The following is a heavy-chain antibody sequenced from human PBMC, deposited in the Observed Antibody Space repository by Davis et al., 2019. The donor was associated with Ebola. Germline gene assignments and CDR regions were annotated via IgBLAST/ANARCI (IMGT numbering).Heavy chain of an antibody. D-gene: IGHD6-19*01. J-gene: IGHJ4*02. Sequence: ASVKVSCKASGYTFSSYGISWVRQAPGQGLDWMGWINPSNGNAYYAQKFQDRVTVTTDTSTDIAYMELGSLRSDDTAVYYCARCEGSDKEDYWGQGTLVTVSS. CDR3: ARCEGSDKEDY. V-gene: IGHV1-18*01. CDR1: GYTFSSYG. CDR2: INPSNGNA.